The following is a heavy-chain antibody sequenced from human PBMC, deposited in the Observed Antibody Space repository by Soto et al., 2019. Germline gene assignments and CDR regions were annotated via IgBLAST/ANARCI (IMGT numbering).Heavy chain of an antibody. J-gene: IGHJ6*02. V-gene: IGHV6-1*01. D-gene: IGHD5-12*01. CDR3: ARVSSGYDKKWDYYYYGVDV. CDR2: TYYRSKWYN. CDR1: GDSVSSYRAA. Sequence: PSQTLSLTCAISGDSVSSYRAAWHWIRQSPSRGLEWLGRTYYRSKWYNDYTVSVESRITITPDTSKNQFSLHLNSVTPEDTAVYYCARVSSGYDKKWDYYYYGVDVWGQGTTVTVSS.